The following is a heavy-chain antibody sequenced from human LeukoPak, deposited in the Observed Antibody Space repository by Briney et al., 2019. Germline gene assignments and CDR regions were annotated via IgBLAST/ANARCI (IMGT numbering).Heavy chain of an antibody. CDR1: GFTFDDYA. J-gene: IGHJ4*02. V-gene: IGHV3-9*01. CDR2: ISWNSGSI. Sequence: PGGSLRLSCAASGFTFDDYAMHWVRQAPGKGLEWVSGISWNSGSIGYADSVKGRFTISRDNAKNSLYLQMNSLRAEDTALYYCAKASTDILTGYEDYWGQGTLVTVSS. CDR3: AKASTDILTGYEDY. D-gene: IGHD3-9*01.